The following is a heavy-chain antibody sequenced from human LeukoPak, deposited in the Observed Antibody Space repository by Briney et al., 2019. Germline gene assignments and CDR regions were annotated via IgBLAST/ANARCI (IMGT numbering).Heavy chain of an antibody. V-gene: IGHV4-39*01. Sequence: PGGSLRLSCAASGFIFSSYGMHWVRQPPGKGLEWIGSIYYSGSTYYNPSLKSRVTISVDTSKNQFSLKLSSVTAADTAVYYCARYYSSGGGTRDAFDIWGQGTMVTVSS. D-gene: IGHD6-19*01. CDR2: IYYSGST. CDR3: ARYYSSGGGTRDAFDI. CDR1: GFIFSSYG. J-gene: IGHJ3*02.